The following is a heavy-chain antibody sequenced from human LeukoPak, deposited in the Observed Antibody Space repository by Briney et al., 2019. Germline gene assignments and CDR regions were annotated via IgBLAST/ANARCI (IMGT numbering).Heavy chain of an antibody. J-gene: IGHJ4*02. CDR1: GFIFSNYG. Sequence: QPGRSLRLSCAASGFIFSNYGMHWVRQAPGKGLEWVAVISYDGSNKYHADSVKGRFTISRDNSKNTLYLQMNSLRAEDTAVYYCAKGGIYGSGSYQSHWGQGTLVTVSS. CDR3: AKGGIYGSGSYQSH. D-gene: IGHD3-10*01. CDR2: ISYDGSNK. V-gene: IGHV3-30*18.